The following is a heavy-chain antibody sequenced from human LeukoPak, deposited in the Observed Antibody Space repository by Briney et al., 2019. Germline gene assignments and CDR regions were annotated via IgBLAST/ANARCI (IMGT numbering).Heavy chain of an antibody. CDR2: IKQNGSEK. CDR1: GFTFSSYW. Sequence: GGSLRLSCAASGFTFSSYWMSWVRQAPGKGLEWVANIKQNGSEKYYVDSVKGRFTISRDNAKNSLYLQMNSLRAEDTAVYYCARDSWDCSGGSCFDYWGQGTLVTVSS. J-gene: IGHJ4*02. CDR3: ARDSWDCSGGSCFDY. D-gene: IGHD2-15*01. V-gene: IGHV3-7*01.